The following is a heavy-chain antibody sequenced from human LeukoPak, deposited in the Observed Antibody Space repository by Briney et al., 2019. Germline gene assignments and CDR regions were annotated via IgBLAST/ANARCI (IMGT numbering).Heavy chain of an antibody. D-gene: IGHD3-22*01. CDR3: ARDLPGITMIVVVITYYYGMDV. V-gene: IGHV1-18*01. CDR1: GYTFTSYG. Sequence: ASVKVSCKASGYTFTSYGISWVRQAPGQGLEWMGWISAYIGNTNYAQKLQGRVTMTTDTSTSTAYMELRSLRSDDTAVYYCARDLPGITMIVVVITYYYGMDVWGQGTTVTVSS. J-gene: IGHJ6*02. CDR2: ISAYIGNT.